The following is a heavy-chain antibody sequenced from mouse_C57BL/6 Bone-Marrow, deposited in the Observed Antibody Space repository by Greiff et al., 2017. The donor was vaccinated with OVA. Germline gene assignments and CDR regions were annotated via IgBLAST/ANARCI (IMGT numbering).Heavy chain of an antibody. J-gene: IGHJ4*01. CDR3: ASRESRLPPHAMDY. CDR2: IHPSNGGT. V-gene: IGHV1-53*01. CDR1: GYTFTSYW. D-gene: IGHD3-2*02. Sequence: VQLQQPGTELVKPGASVKLSCKASGYTFTSYWMHWVKQRPGQGLEWIGNIHPSNGGTNYNEKFKSKATLTVEKYSSTAYMQLIRLSSETSAVYDCASRESRLPPHAMDYWGQGTSVTVSS.